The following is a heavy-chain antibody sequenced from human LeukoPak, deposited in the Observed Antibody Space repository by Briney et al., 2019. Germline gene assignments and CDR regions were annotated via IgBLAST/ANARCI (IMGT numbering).Heavy chain of an antibody. CDR2: ISGSGGST. J-gene: IGHJ4*01. CDR1: GFTFSNCA. Sequence: GGSLRLSCAASGFTFSNCAMNWVRQAPGKGLECVSAISGSGGSTYYADSVKGRFTISRDNSKNTLYLQMNSLRAEDTAVYYCAKETVTAQDFDHWGHGTLVTVSS. CDR3: AKETVTAQDFDH. D-gene: IGHD4-17*01. V-gene: IGHV3-23*01.